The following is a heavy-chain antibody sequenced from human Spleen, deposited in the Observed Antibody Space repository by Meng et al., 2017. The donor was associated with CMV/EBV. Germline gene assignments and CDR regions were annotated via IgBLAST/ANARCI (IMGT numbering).Heavy chain of an antibody. CDR2: ISSSGSTI. CDR3: ARESYSWDRVFDY. D-gene: IGHD2-21*01. CDR1: GFTFSSYE. Sequence: GESLKISCAASGFTFSSYEMNWVRQAPGKGLEWVSYISSSGSTIYYADSVKGRFTISRDNSKNTLYLQMNSLRAEDTAVYYCARESYSWDRVFDYWGQGTLVTVSS. V-gene: IGHV3-48*03. J-gene: IGHJ4*02.